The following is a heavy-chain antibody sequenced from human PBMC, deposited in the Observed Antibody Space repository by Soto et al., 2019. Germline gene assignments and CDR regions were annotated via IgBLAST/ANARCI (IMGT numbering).Heavy chain of an antibody. CDR1: GGSIRNTHYY. Sequence: QLQLQESGPGLVKPSETLSLTCTVSGGSIRNTHYYWDWIRQPPGKGLEWVATVYYSGTTYYSPSLKSRVTISVDTSNNQFSLRLSSVTAADTAVYYCARPRWGSSRGGFDSWGQGTLVTVSS. J-gene: IGHJ4*02. D-gene: IGHD3-16*02. CDR2: VYYSGTT. CDR3: ARPRWGSSRGGFDS. V-gene: IGHV4-39*01.